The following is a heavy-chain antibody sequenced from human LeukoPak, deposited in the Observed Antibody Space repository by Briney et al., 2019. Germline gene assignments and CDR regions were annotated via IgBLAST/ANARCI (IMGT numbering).Heavy chain of an antibody. V-gene: IGHV1-2*02. J-gene: IGHJ4*02. CDR2: INPNSGGT. D-gene: IGHD3-22*01. Sequence: ASVKVSCKASGYTFTGYYMHWVRQAPGQGLEWMGWINPNSGGTNYAQKFQGRVTMTRDTSISTAYMELSRLRSDETAVYYCARAIHEDYYDTSGSPYFDYWGQGTLVTVSS. CDR3: ARAIHEDYYDTSGSPYFDY. CDR1: GYTFTGYY.